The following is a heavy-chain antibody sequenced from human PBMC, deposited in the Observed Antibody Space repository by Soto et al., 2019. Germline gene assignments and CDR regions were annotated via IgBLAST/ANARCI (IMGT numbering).Heavy chain of an antibody. CDR1: GFTFSTYS. V-gene: IGHV3-21*01. CDR2: ISSSSIYI. J-gene: IGHJ5*02. D-gene: IGHD1-1*01. Sequence: GGSLRLSCVVSGFTFSTYSMNWVRQAPGKGLEWVSSISSSSIYIYYADSVKGRFTISRDNAKNSLYLQMNSLRAEDTAVYYCARKGATGTPFVPWFDPWGQGTMVTV. CDR3: ARKGATGTPFVPWFDP.